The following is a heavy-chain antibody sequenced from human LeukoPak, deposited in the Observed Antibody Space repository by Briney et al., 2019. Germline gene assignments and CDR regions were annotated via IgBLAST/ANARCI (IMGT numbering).Heavy chain of an antibody. CDR1: GYTFTSYA. CDR3: ARRAAAGQYYFDY. D-gene: IGHD6-13*01. V-gene: IGHV1-69*06. Sequence: ASVKVSCKASGYTFTSYAMNWVRQAPGQGLEWMGGIIPIFGTANYAQKFQGRVTITADKSTSTAYMELSSLRSEDTAVYYCARRAAAGQYYFDYWGQGTLVTVSS. CDR2: IIPIFGTA. J-gene: IGHJ4*02.